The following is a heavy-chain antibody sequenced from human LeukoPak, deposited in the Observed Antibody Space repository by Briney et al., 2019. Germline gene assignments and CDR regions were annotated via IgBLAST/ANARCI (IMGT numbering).Heavy chain of an antibody. Sequence: SETLSLTCTVSGGSISSSSYYWGWIRQPPGKGLEWIGRIYYSGSTYYNPSLKSRVTISVDTSKNQFSLKLSSVTAADTAVYYCARHYYDGIAAARPVYYMDVWGKGTTVTVSS. CDR3: ARHYYDGIAAARPVYYMDV. J-gene: IGHJ6*03. V-gene: IGHV4-39*01. CDR2: IYYSGST. CDR1: GGSISSSSYY. D-gene: IGHD6-13*01.